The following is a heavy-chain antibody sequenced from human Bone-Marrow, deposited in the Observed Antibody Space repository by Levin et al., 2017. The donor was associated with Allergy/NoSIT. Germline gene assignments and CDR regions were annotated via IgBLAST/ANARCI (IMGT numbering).Heavy chain of an antibody. V-gene: IGHV3-21*01. CDR3: ARGLDYSGLP. Sequence: PGGSLRLSCAASGFTFSTYSMNWVRQAPGKGLDWVSSITSSSSYIYYADSVKGRFTISRDNAKNSLHLQMNSLRVEDTAVYYCARGLDYSGLPWGQGTLVTGSS. J-gene: IGHJ5*02. D-gene: IGHD5-12*01. CDR2: ITSSSSYI. CDR1: GFTFSTYS.